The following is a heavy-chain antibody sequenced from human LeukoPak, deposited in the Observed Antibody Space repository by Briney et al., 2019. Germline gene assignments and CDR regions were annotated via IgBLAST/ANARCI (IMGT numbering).Heavy chain of an antibody. CDR2: IWYDGSNK. V-gene: IGHV3-33*08. D-gene: IGHD3-22*01. J-gene: IGHJ3*02. CDR1: GFTFSSYG. Sequence: QPGGSLRLSCSASGFTFSSYGMHWVRQAPGKGLEWVAVIWYDGSNKYYADSVKGRFTISRDNSKNTLYLQMNSLRAEDTAVYYCARERFPTYYYDSSGYYGGAFDIWGQGTMVTVSS. CDR3: ARERFPTYYYDSSGYYGGAFDI.